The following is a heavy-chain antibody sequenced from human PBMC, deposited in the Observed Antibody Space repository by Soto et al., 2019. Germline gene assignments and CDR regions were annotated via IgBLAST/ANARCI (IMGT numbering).Heavy chain of an antibody. J-gene: IGHJ6*04. Sequence: GWSLRLSCAASGFTFSSYGMHLVRQAPGKGLEWVAVISYDGSNKYYADSVKGRFTIARDNSKNTLFLHMSSLRAEDTAVYYCVKDGSSGWPYYYGLEVWGEGTSVTVSS. CDR3: VKDGSSGWPYYYGLEV. V-gene: IGHV3-30*18. CDR2: ISYDGSNK. CDR1: GFTFSSYG. D-gene: IGHD6-19*01.